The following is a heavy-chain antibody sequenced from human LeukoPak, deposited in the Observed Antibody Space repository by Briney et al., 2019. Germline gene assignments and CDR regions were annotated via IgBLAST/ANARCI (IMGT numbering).Heavy chain of an antibody. Sequence: SVKVSCKASGGTFSSYAISWVRQAPGQGLEWMGGIIPIFGTANYAQKFQGRVTITADESTSTAYMELSSLRSEDTAVYYCAASSSSSSSYYYYYYMGVWGKGTTVTVSS. CDR2: IIPIFGTA. CDR1: GGTFSSYA. D-gene: IGHD6-6*01. V-gene: IGHV1-69*13. CDR3: AASSSSSSSYYYYYYMGV. J-gene: IGHJ6*03.